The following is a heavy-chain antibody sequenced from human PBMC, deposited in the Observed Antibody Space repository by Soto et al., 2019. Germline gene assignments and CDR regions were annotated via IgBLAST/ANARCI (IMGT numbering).Heavy chain of an antibody. CDR3: AKDLILLWFGELTVYDAFDI. D-gene: IGHD3-10*01. CDR1: GFTFSSYA. J-gene: IGHJ3*02. V-gene: IGHV3-23*01. Sequence: PGESLKISCAASGFTFSSYAMSWVRQAPGKGLEWVSAISGSGGSTYYADSVKGRFTISRDNSKNTLYLQMNSLRAEDTAVYYCAKDLILLWFGELTVYDAFDIWGQGTMVTVSS. CDR2: ISGSGGST.